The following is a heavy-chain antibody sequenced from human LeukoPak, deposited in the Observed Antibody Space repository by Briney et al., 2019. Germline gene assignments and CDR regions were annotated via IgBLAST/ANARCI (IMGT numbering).Heavy chain of an antibody. D-gene: IGHD5-24*01. CDR2: IYPDDSDT. J-gene: IGHJ4*02. CDR3: AGRRDGYNKFDW. CDR1: GYSFTNYW. V-gene: IGHV5-51*01. Sequence: GESLKISCKASGYSFTNYWIGWVRQMPGKDLEYMGIIYPDDSDTRYSPSFQGQVTISADKSVSTAYLQWSSLKASDTAMYYCAGRRDGYNKFDWWGQGTLVTVSS.